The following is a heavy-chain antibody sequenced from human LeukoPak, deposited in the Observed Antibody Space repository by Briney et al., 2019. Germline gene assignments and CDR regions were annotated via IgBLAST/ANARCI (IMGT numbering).Heavy chain of an antibody. CDR1: GFTFSSYG. Sequence: GGSLRLSCAASGFTFSSYGMSWVRQAPGKGLEWVSAISGSGGSTYYADSVKGRFTISRDSSKNTLYLQMNSLRAEDTAVYYCAKALSYYGDYVFDYWGQGTLVTVSS. D-gene: IGHD4-17*01. V-gene: IGHV3-23*01. CDR2: ISGSGGST. CDR3: AKALSYYGDYVFDY. J-gene: IGHJ4*02.